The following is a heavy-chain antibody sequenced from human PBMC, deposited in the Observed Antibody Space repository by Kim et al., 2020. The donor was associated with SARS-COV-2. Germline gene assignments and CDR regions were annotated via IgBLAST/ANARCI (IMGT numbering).Heavy chain of an antibody. CDR3: ARGAGLRGWFDP. V-gene: IGHV1-69*01. D-gene: IGHD3-10*01. J-gene: IGHJ5*02. Sequence: TYAQKFQCRVTITADESTSTAYMELSSLRSEDTAVYYCARGAGLRGWFDPWGQGTLVTVSS.